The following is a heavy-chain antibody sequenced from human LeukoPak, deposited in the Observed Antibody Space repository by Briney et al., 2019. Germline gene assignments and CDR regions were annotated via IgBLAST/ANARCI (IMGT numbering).Heavy chain of an antibody. CDR3: ARVTYYYDSSGYVDY. D-gene: IGHD3-22*01. Sequence: GGSLRLSCAASGFTFSSYRMSWVRQAPGKGLEWVANIKQDGSEKYYVDSVKGRFTISRDNAKNSLYLQMNSLRAEDTAVYYCARVTYYYDSSGYVDYWGQGTLVTVSS. J-gene: IGHJ4*02. CDR1: GFTFSSYR. V-gene: IGHV3-7*01. CDR2: IKQDGSEK.